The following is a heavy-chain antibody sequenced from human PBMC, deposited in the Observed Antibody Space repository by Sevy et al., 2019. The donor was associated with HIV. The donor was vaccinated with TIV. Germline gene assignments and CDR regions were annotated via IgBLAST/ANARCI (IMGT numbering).Heavy chain of an antibody. J-gene: IGHJ4*02. CDR3: AREPIMITFGGVIVYFDY. CDR1: GFTFSSYW. D-gene: IGHD3-16*02. Sequence: GGSLRLSCAASGFTFSSYWMSWVRQAPGKGLEWVANIKQDGSEKYYVDSGKGRFTISRDNAKNSLYLQMNSLRAEDTAVYYCAREPIMITFGGVIVYFDYWGQGTLVTVSS. V-gene: IGHV3-7*01. CDR2: IKQDGSEK.